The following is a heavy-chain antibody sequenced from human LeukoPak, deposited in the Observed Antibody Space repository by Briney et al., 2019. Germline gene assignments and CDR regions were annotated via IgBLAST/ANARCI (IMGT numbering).Heavy chain of an antibody. CDR3: ARVPNIASRPCDY. CDR1: GGSFSGYY. CDR2: INHSGGT. Sequence: SETLSLTCAVYGGSFSGYYWTWIRQPPGKGLEWIGEINHSGGTNSNPSLKSRVTISVDTSKNQFSLELSSVTAADTAVYYCARVPNIASRPCDYWGQGALVTVSS. J-gene: IGHJ4*02. V-gene: IGHV4-34*01. D-gene: IGHD6-6*01.